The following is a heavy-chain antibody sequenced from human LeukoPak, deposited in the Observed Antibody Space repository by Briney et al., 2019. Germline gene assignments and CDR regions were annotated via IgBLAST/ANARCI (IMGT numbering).Heavy chain of an antibody. CDR3: VREGESGWYSGWFDP. CDR1: GFTFSSYG. D-gene: IGHD6-19*01. V-gene: IGHV3-23*01. Sequence: GGSLRLSCAASGFTFSSYGMSWVRQAPGKGLEWVSAISGSGGSTYYADSVKGRFTISRDNSKNMLYLQMNSLRAEDTPVYYCVREGESGWYSGWFDPWGEGTLVTVSS. J-gene: IGHJ5*02. CDR2: ISGSGGST.